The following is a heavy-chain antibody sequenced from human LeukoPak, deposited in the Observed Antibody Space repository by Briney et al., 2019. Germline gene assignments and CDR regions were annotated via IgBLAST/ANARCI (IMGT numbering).Heavy chain of an antibody. D-gene: IGHD3-22*01. V-gene: IGHV1-18*01. Sequence: ASVKVSCKASGYTFTSYGISWVQQAPGQGLEWMGWISAYNGNTNYAQKLQGRVTMATDTSTSTAYMELRSLRSEDTAVYYCARSMSSGYYSGYWGQGTLVTVSS. CDR1: GYTFTSYG. J-gene: IGHJ4*02. CDR2: ISAYNGNT. CDR3: ARSMSSGYYSGY.